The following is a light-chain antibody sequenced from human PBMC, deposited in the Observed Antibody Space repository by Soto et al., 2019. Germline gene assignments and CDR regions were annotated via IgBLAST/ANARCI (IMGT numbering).Light chain of an antibody. V-gene: IGKV1-5*01. CDR2: YAS. J-gene: IGKJ4*02. Sequence: GDRVTITCRASLRFTSWLHWYQQKPRXAPKLLIDYASSLERGGPSRFSGSGSVTEFTLTISSLQPDYFANYYCQQYNSDSRTFGGGTKVDIK. CDR1: LRFTSW. CDR3: QQYNSDSRT.